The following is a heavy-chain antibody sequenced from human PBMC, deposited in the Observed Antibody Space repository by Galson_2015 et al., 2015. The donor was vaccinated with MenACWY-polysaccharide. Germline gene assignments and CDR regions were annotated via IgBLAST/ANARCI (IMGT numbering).Heavy chain of an antibody. CDR3: ARALTPQWLVGPYGMDV. CDR2: MNPNSGNT. D-gene: IGHD6-19*01. V-gene: IGHV1-8*01. Sequence: SVKVSCKASGYTFTSYDINWVRQATGQGLEWMGWMNPNSGNTGYAQKFQGRVTMTRNTSISTAYVELSSLRSEDTAVYYCARALTPQWLVGPYGMDVWGQGTTVTVSS. J-gene: IGHJ6*02. CDR1: GYTFTSYD.